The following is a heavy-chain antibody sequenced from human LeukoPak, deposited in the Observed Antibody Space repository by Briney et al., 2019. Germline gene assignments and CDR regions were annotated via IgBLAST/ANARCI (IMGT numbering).Heavy chain of an antibody. CDR3: AKEGRSLQTY. CDR1: GFTFSSYW. J-gene: IGHJ4*02. D-gene: IGHD5-24*01. V-gene: IGHV3-7*03. CDR2: INHNGNVN. Sequence: GGSLRLSCAASGFTFSSYWMNWARQAPGKGLEWVASINHNGNVNYYVDSEKGRFTISRDNAKNSLYLQMNSLRVEDTAVYYCAKEGRSLQTYWGQGTLVTVSS.